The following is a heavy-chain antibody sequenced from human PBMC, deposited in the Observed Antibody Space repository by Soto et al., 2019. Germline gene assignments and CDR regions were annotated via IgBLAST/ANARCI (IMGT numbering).Heavy chain of an antibody. J-gene: IGHJ5*02. CDR2: INAGNGNT. CDR1: GYTFTSYA. Sequence: AASVKVSCKASGYTFTSYAMNWVRQAPGQRLEWMGWINAGNGNTKYSQKFQGRVTITRDTSASTAYIELSSLRSEDTAVYYCARDPGYSYGTTWGQGTLVTVSS. CDR3: ARDPGYSYGTT. V-gene: IGHV1-3*01. D-gene: IGHD5-18*01.